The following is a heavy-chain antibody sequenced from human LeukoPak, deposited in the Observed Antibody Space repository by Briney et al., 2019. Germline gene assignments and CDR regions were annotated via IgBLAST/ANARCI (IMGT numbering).Heavy chain of an antibody. J-gene: IGHJ4*02. CDR3: ARKPGAVVLLSYHFDS. CDR2: ISSSSSYI. V-gene: IGHV3-21*04. CDR1: GFTFSSYS. D-gene: IGHD2-2*01. Sequence: GGSLRLSCAASGFTFSSYSMNWVRQAPGKGLEWVSSISSSSSYIYYADSVKGRFTISRDNARNSLYLDMHSLRAEDTALYYCARKPGAVVLLSYHFDSWGQGALVTVSS.